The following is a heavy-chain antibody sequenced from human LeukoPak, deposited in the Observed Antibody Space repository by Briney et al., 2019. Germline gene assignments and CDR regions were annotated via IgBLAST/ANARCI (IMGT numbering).Heavy chain of an antibody. Sequence: GASVKVSCKASGGTFSSYAVSWVRQAPGQGLEWMGGIIPIFGTANYAQKFQGRVTITADESTSTAYMELSSLRSEDTAVYYCARGQHCSGGSCYSGPLYFDYWGQGTLVTVSS. J-gene: IGHJ4*02. CDR2: IIPIFGTA. CDR1: GGTFSSYA. V-gene: IGHV1-69*13. D-gene: IGHD2-15*01. CDR3: ARGQHCSGGSCYSGPLYFDY.